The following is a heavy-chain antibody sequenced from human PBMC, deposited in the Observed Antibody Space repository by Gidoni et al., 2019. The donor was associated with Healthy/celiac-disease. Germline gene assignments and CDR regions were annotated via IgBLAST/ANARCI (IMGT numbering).Heavy chain of an antibody. CDR3: AGSHYYDSSGYSNY. V-gene: IGHV3-48*03. CDR1: GFTFSSYE. J-gene: IGHJ4*02. D-gene: IGHD3-22*01. CDR2: MSSSGSTI. Sequence: EVQLVESGGGLVQPGGSLRLSGAASGFTFSSYEINWVRQAPGKGLEWFSYMSSSGSTIYYADSVKGRFTISRDNAKNSLYLQMNSLRAEDTAVNYWAGSHYYDSSGYSNYWGQGTLVTVSA.